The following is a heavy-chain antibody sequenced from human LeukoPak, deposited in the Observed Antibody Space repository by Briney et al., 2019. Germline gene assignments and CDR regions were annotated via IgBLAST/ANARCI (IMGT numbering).Heavy chain of an antibody. D-gene: IGHD6-13*01. CDR1: GFTFSSYE. Sequence: GGSLRLSCAASGFTFSSYEMNWVRQAPGKGLEWVSYISSSGSTIYYADSVKGRFTISRDNAKNSLYLQMNSLRAEDTAVYYCARARLGYSSSCFDYWGQGTLVTVSS. CDR3: ARARLGYSSSCFDY. CDR2: ISSSGSTI. J-gene: IGHJ4*02. V-gene: IGHV3-48*03.